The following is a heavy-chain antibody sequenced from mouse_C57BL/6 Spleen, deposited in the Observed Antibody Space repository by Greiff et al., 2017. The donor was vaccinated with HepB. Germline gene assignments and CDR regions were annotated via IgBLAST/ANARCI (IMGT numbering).Heavy chain of an antibody. CDR2: INPGSGGT. D-gene: IGHD1-1*01. V-gene: IGHV1-54*01. Sequence: VKLQQSGAELVRPGTSVKVSCKASGYAFTNYLIEWVKQRPGQGLEWIGVINPGSGGTNYNEKFKGKATLTADKSSSTAYMQLSSLTSEDSAVYFCARGGYYYGSRYAMDYWGQGTSVTVSS. CDR3: ARGGYYYGSRYAMDY. CDR1: GYAFTNYL. J-gene: IGHJ4*01.